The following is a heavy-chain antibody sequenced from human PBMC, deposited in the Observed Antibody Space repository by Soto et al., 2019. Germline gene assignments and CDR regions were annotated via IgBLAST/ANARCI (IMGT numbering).Heavy chain of an antibody. CDR1: GFTVSSIS. D-gene: IGHD5-12*01. J-gene: IGHJ3*01. Sequence: LRLSCAASGFTVSSISMSWGRQAPGKGLEWVSVVFNVGSTWYADSVMGRFTISRDNSENTVYLQMNSLRAEDTAVYYCAGGGDGYNHWAFDVWGQGTMVTVSS. CDR3: AGGGDGYNHWAFDV. V-gene: IGHV3-53*01. CDR2: VFNVGST.